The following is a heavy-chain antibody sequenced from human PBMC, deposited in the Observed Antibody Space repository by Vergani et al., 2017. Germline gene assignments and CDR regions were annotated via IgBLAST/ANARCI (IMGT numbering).Heavy chain of an antibody. CDR2: IHTGGST. V-gene: IGHV4-61*02. D-gene: IGHD6-19*01. Sequence: QVKLQESGPGLLKPSQTLSLTCTVSGESIRSGSHYWSWIRQPAGKGPEWIGHIHTGGSTDLNPSFKSRVSISVDTSKSQFSLKLNSVTVADTAVYYCARGSSGWYSRRTGWFDPWGQGTLVTVSS. CDR1: GESIRSGSHY. CDR3: ARGSSGWYSRRTGWFDP. J-gene: IGHJ5*02.